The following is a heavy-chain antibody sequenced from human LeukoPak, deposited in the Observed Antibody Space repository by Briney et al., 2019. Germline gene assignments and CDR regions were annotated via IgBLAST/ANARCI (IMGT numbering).Heavy chain of an antibody. CDR1: GGSISSYY. CDR2: IYYCGST. CDR3: ARAYGLDAFDI. Sequence: SETLSLTCTVSGGSISSYYWSWIRQPPGKGLEWIGYIYYCGSTNYNPSLKSRVTISVDTSKNQFSLKLSSVTAADTAVYYCARAYGLDAFDIWGQGTMVTVSS. D-gene: IGHD4-17*01. J-gene: IGHJ3*02. V-gene: IGHV4-59*01.